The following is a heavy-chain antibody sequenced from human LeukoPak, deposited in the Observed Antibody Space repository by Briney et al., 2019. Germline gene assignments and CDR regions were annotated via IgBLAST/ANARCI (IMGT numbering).Heavy chain of an antibody. Sequence: PGGSLRLSCAASGFTFSSYAMSWVRQAPGKGLEWVASINQDGGEIHYVDSVKGRFTISRDNAKNSLYLQMNSLTAEDTAAHYCVRAYHPGGWFDPWGQGTLVTVSS. D-gene: IGHD2-21*01. CDR3: VRAYHPGGWFDP. J-gene: IGHJ5*02. V-gene: IGHV3-7*04. CDR1: GFTFSSYA. CDR2: INQDGGEI.